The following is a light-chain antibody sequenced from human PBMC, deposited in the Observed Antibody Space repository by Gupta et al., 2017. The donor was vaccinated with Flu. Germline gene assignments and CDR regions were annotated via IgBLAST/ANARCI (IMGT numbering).Light chain of an antibody. CDR2: DAS. CDR3: QHRSNWPLT. V-gene: IGKV3-11*01. Sequence: EIVLTQSPATLSLSPGESAILSCRASQSVSSSLAWYQQRPGQAPRLLIYDASNRATGIPARFSGSGSGTDFTLTISSLEPEDFAVYFCQHRSNWPLTFGGGTKVEIK. CDR1: QSVSSS. J-gene: IGKJ4*01.